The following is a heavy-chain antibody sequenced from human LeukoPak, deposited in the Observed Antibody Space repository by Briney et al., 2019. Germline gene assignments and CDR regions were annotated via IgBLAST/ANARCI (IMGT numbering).Heavy chain of an antibody. CDR2: ISGSGGST. J-gene: IGHJ4*02. CDR3: AKDSFYGDYVGNY. D-gene: IGHD4-17*01. V-gene: IGHV3-23*01. CDR1: GFTFSSYA. Sequence: GGSLRLSCAASGFTFSSYAMSWVRQAPGKGLEWVSAISGSGGSTYYADPVKGRFTISRDNSKNTLYLQMNSLRAEDTAVYYCAKDSFYGDYVGNYWGQGTLVTVSS.